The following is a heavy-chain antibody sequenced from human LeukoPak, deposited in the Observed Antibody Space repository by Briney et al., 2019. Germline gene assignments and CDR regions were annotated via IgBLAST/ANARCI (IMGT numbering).Heavy chain of an antibody. CDR1: GGSISSSSYY. Sequence: PSETLSLTCTVSGGSISSSSYYWGWIRQPPGKGLEWIGSIYYSGSTYYNPSLKSRVTISVDTSKNQFSLKLSSVTAADTAVYYCARMDFWSGETRGWFDPWGQGTLVTVSS. V-gene: IGHV4-39*01. D-gene: IGHD3-3*01. CDR2: IYYSGST. CDR3: ARMDFWSGETRGWFDP. J-gene: IGHJ5*02.